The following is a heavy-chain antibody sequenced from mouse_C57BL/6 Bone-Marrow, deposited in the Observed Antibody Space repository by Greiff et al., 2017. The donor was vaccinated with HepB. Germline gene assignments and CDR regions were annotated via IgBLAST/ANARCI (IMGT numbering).Heavy chain of an antibody. V-gene: IGHV1-39*01. CDR1: GYSFTDYN. D-gene: IGHD1-1*01. CDR2: INPNYGTT. J-gene: IGHJ4*01. CDR3: ATYYYGSSPHYYAMDY. Sequence: LQQPGPELVKPGASVKISCKASGYSFTDYNMNWVKQSNGKSLEWIGVINPNYGTTSYNQKFKGKATLTVDQSSSTAYMQLNSLTSEDSAVYYCATYYYGSSPHYYAMDYWGQGTSVTVSS.